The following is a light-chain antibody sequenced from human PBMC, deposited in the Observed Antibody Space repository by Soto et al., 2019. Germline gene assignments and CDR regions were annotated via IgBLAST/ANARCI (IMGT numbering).Light chain of an antibody. J-gene: IGKJ1*01. Sequence: DIQMTQSPSTLSASIGDRITISCRASQNIDTWLAWYQQRPGEAPKLLIYTASNFESGVPSRFSGSGSGTYFTLTITSLQPDDFATYYCQQYSDYSRSFGQGTQV. CDR3: QQYSDYSRS. V-gene: IGKV1-5*03. CDR2: TAS. CDR1: QNIDTW.